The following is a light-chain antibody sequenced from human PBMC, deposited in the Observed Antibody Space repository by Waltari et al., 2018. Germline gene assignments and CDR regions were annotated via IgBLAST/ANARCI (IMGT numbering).Light chain of an antibody. Sequence: DIVLTQSPELLAVSLGETATISCKSSQSVLYRSTNKNCLAWYQQKPGQSPKLLIYWAATRASGVPDRFSGSGSGSEFTLTISNRQAEDVALYCCEQYYSTCTVGQGTRLEIK. J-gene: IGKJ5*01. V-gene: IGKV4-1*01. CDR3: EQYYSTCT. CDR1: QSVLYRSTNKNC. CDR2: WAA.